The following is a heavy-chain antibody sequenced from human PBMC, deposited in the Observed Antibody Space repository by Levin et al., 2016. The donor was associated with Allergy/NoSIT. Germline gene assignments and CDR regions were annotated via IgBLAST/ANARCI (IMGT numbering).Heavy chain of an antibody. Sequence: GESLKISCAASGFTFSSYAMHWVRQAPGKGLEWVAVISYDGSNKYYADSVKGRFTISRDNSKNTLYLQMNSLRAEDTAVYYCARGDPDYSNYGYYFDYWGQGTLVTVSS. CDR3: ARGDPDYSNYGYYFDY. V-gene: IGHV3-30-3*01. CDR1: GFTFSSYA. J-gene: IGHJ4*02. CDR2: ISYDGSNK. D-gene: IGHD4-11*01.